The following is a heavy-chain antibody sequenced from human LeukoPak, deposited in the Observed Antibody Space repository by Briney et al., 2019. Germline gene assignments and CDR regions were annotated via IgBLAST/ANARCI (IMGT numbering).Heavy chain of an antibody. Sequence: GASVKVSCKASGYTFTSYDINWVRQATGQWLEWMGWVNPKSGNTGYAQKFQGRVTITRNTSINTAYMELSSLRSEDTAVYYCARDHGVNYDYVWGSYRPTAYFDYWGQGTLVTVSS. CDR2: VNPKSGNT. V-gene: IGHV1-8*03. J-gene: IGHJ4*02. D-gene: IGHD3-16*02. CDR1: GYTFTSYD. CDR3: ARDHGVNYDYVWGSYRPTAYFDY.